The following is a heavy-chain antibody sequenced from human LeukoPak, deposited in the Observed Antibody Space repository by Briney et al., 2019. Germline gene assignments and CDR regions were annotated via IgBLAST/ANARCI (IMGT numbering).Heavy chain of an antibody. CDR3: WTYYYYGMDV. CDR1: GGSIRSYY. V-gene: IGHV4-59*08. CDR2: IYYSGST. Sequence: PSETLSLTCSVSGGSIRSYYWSWIRQPPGKGLEWIGYIYYSGSTNYNPSLKSRVTISGDTSKNQFSLKLSSVTAADTAVYYSWTYYYYGMDVWGQGTTVTVSS. D-gene: IGHD3-3*01. J-gene: IGHJ6*02.